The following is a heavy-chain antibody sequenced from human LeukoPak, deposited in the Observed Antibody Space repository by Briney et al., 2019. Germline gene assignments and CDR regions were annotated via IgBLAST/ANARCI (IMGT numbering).Heavy chain of an antibody. CDR1: GFTFSSYS. CDR2: ISSSSSYI. D-gene: IGHD3-10*01. CDR3: ASYSGSDDAFDI. J-gene: IGHJ3*02. V-gene: IGHV3-21*01. Sequence: GGSLRLSCAASGFTFSSYSMNWVRQAPGEGLEWVSSISSSSSYIYYADSVKGRFTISRDNAKNSLFLQMNSLRAEDTAVYYCASYSGSDDAFDIWGQGTKVTVSS.